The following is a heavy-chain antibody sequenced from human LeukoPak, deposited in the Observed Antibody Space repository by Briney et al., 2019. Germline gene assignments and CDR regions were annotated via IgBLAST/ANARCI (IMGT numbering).Heavy chain of an antibody. V-gene: IGHV4-30-4*01. Sequence: SETLSLTCTVSGGSISSGDYYWSWIRQPPGKGLEWIGYIYYSGSTYYNPSLKSRVTISVDTSKNQFSLKLSSVTAADTAVYYCARETNTYSSSWYGFDYWGQGTLVTVSS. CDR3: ARETNTYSSSWYGFDY. CDR2: IYYSGST. D-gene: IGHD6-13*01. CDR1: GGSISSGDYY. J-gene: IGHJ4*02.